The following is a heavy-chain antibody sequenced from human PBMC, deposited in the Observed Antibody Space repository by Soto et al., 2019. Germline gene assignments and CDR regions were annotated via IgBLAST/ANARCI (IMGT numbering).Heavy chain of an antibody. V-gene: IGHV3-23*01. D-gene: IGHD1-26*01. Sequence: PGGSLRLSCAASGFTFSSYAMSWVRQAPGKGLEWVSAISGSGGSTYYADSVKGRFTISRDNSKNTLYLQMNSLRAEDTAVYYCAKCDTEWNLLKGYYFDYWGQGTLVTVSS. CDR2: ISGSGGST. J-gene: IGHJ4*02. CDR3: AKCDTEWNLLKGYYFDY. CDR1: GFTFSSYA.